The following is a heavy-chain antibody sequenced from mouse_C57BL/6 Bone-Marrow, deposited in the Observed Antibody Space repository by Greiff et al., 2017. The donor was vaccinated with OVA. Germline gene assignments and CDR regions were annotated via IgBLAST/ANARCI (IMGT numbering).Heavy chain of an antibody. J-gene: IGHJ3*01. CDR3: ARSPFYYDGSSYRFAY. CDR1: GFSLSTFGMG. CDR2: IWWDDDK. D-gene: IGHD1-1*01. Sequence: QVQLKESGPGILQPSQTLSLTCSFSGFSLSTFGMGVGWIRQPSGKGLEWLAHIWWDDDKYYNPALKSRLTISKDTSKNQVFLKIANVDTADTATYYCARSPFYYDGSSYRFAYWGQGTLVTVSA. V-gene: IGHV8-8*01.